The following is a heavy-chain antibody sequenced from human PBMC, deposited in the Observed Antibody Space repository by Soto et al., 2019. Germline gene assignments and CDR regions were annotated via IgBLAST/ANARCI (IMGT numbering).Heavy chain of an antibody. D-gene: IGHD4-17*01. CDR3: ARVSDGDYGSYYFDY. CDR2: INPNSGGT. J-gene: IGHJ4*02. Sequence: QVQLVQSGAEVKKPGASVKVSCKASGYTFTGYYMHWVRQAPGQVLEWMGWINPNSGGTNYSQKFQGWVTMTRDTSISTAYLELSRLRSDDTAVYYCARVSDGDYGSYYFDYWGQGTLVTVSS. CDR1: GYTFTGYY. V-gene: IGHV1-2*04.